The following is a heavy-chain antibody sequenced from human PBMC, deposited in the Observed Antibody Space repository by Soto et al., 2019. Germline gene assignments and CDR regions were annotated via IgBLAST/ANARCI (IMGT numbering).Heavy chain of an antibody. CDR3: ARRSVTTYHFFDY. CDR2: INKASIYI. V-gene: IGHV3-21*01. Sequence: VQLVESGGGLVKPGGSLRLSCAASGFTFNTYDMDWVRQAPGKGLEWVSSINKASIYIYYADSVRGRFTISRDNAKNSLYLQMNSLRVEATAVYYCARRSVTTYHFFDYWGQGTLVTVSS. CDR1: GFTFNTYD. D-gene: IGHD4-17*01. J-gene: IGHJ4*02.